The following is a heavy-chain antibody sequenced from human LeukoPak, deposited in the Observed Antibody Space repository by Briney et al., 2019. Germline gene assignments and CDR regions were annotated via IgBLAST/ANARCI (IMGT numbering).Heavy chain of an antibody. CDR1: GGSISSYY. D-gene: IGHD3-22*01. CDR2: IYTSGST. Sequence: PSETLSLTCTVSGGSISSYYWSWIRQPAGKGLEWIGRIYTSGSTNYNPSLKSRVTMSVDTSKNQFSLKLSSVTAADTAVYYCASGHYDSSGYVDDYWGQGTLVTVSS. CDR3: ASGHYDSSGYVDDY. J-gene: IGHJ4*02. V-gene: IGHV4-4*07.